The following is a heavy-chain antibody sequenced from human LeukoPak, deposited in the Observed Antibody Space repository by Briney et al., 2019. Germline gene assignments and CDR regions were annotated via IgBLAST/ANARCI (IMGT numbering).Heavy chain of an antibody. V-gene: IGHV4-59*08. CDR1: GDPISRYY. D-gene: IGHD3-10*01. CDR2: IYYSGST. Sequence: SETLSLTCTVSGDPISRYYWSGIRQPPGKGREGIGYIYYSGSTKYNPSLKRRVTISVETSKNQFSLKQRSVSAADTAVYYCASMVRGDYYYGMDVWGQGTTVTVSS. CDR3: ASMVRGDYYYGMDV. J-gene: IGHJ6*02.